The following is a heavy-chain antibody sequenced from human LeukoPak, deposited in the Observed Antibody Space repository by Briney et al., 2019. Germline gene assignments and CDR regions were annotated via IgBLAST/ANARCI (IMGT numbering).Heavy chain of an antibody. CDR1: GGSTSSYY. D-gene: IGHD6-13*01. CDR2: FYQSGGT. V-gene: IGHV4-59*01. CDR3: ARSLSSSWFSLWKH. Sequence: SETLSLTCTVSGGSTSSYYLSWMRQLPGKGLEWIGYFYQSGGTNYNPSLQGRVTMSIDTSKNQFSLKLTPVTAADTAVYYCARSLSSSWFSLWKHWGQGTLVTVSP. J-gene: IGHJ4*02.